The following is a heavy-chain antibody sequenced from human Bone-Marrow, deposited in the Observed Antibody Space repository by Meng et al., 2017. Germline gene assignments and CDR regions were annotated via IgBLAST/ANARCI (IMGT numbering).Heavy chain of an antibody. CDR1: GYSISSGYY. D-gene: IGHD3-10*01. V-gene: IGHV4-38-2*02. CDR2: IYHSGST. J-gene: IGHJ5*02. CDR3: ARQALLLWFGKSDSWFDP. Sequence: GSLRLSCTVSGYSISSGYYWGWSRQPPGKGLEWIGSIYHSGSTYYNPSLKSRVTISVDTSKNQFSLKLSSVTAADTAVYYCARQALLLWFGKSDSWFDPWGQGTLVTVSS.